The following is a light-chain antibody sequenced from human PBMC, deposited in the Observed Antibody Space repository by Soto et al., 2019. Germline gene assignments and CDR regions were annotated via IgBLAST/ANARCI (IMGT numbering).Light chain of an antibody. CDR1: NNDVGGYKL. Sequence: QSALTQPASVSGSPGQSITISCTGTNNDVGGYKLVSWYQQHPGKVPKLMIYEVSNRPSGVSSRFSGSKSGNTASLTISGLQAEDEADYYCSSYTSSSTRAFGGGTKLTVL. CDR2: EVS. J-gene: IGLJ3*02. V-gene: IGLV2-14*02. CDR3: SSYTSSSTRA.